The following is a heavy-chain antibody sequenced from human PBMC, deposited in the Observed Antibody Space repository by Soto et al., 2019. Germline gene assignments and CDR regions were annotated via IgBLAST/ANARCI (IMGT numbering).Heavy chain of an antibody. CDR2: IDPSDSQT. V-gene: IGHV5-10-1*01. D-gene: IGHD3-22*01. Sequence: PGESLKISCKGSGYSFAVYCITWVRQKPWKGLEWMGRIDPSDSQTYYSPSFRGHVTISATKSITTAFLQWSSLRASDTAMYYCARQIYDSDTGPNFQYYFDSWGQGTPVTVSS. CDR3: ARQIYDSDTGPNFQYYFDS. CDR1: GYSFAVYC. J-gene: IGHJ4*02.